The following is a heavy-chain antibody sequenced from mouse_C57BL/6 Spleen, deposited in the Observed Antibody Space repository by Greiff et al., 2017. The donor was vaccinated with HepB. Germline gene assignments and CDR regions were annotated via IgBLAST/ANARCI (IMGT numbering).Heavy chain of an antibody. Sequence: QVQLQQSGPELVKPGASVKISCKASGYSFTSYYIHWVKQRPGQGLEWIGWIYPGSGNTKYNEKFKGKATLTADTSSSTAYMQLSSLTSEDSAVYYCARGIITTVEGYFDVWGTGTTVTVSS. D-gene: IGHD1-1*01. V-gene: IGHV1-66*01. CDR2: IYPGSGNT. CDR3: ARGIITTVEGYFDV. J-gene: IGHJ1*03. CDR1: GYSFTSYY.